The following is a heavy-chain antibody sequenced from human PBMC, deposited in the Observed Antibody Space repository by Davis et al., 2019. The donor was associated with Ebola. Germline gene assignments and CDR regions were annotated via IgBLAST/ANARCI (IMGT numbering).Heavy chain of an antibody. CDR1: GFTFSSYW. J-gene: IGHJ4*02. Sequence: GGSLRLSCAASGFTFSSYWMSWVRQAPGQGLERVANIKQDGSEKYYVDSVKGRFTIPRDNAKNSLYLQMNSLRAEDTAVYYCARESIAAAGLYFDYWGQGTLVTVSS. D-gene: IGHD6-13*01. V-gene: IGHV3-7*01. CDR3: ARESIAAAGLYFDY. CDR2: IKQDGSEK.